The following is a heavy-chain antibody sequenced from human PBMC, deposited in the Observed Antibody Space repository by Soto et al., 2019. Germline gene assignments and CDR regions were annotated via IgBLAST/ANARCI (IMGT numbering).Heavy chain of an antibody. CDR3: ASRRVDIAIGPAFIVRSWFDP. V-gene: IGHV3-7*01. Sequence: GGSLRLSCAASGFTFSSYWMSWGRQAPGKGLEWVANINQDGSEEDYVDSVKGRFTVSRDNTKKSLYLQMNSLRPDDTAVYYCASRRVDIAIGPAFIVRSWFDPWGQGSLVTVSS. CDR2: INQDGSEE. J-gene: IGHJ5*02. D-gene: IGHD2-2*03. CDR1: GFTFSSYW.